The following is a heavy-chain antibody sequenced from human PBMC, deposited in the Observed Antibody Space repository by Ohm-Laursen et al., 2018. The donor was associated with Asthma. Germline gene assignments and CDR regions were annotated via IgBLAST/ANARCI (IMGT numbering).Heavy chain of an antibody. CDR1: GFYFSSYS. D-gene: IGHD1-14*01. J-gene: IGHJ4*02. V-gene: IGHV3-48*01. CDR2: ITSGSDII. Sequence: SLRLSCVASGFYFSSYSMHWVRQAPGKGPEWLAFITSGSDIIHYADSVEGRFTISRDNAKKSVYLQMKSLRVEDTAVYYCVRAPDYFSLFEYWGQGTLVTVSS. CDR3: VRAPDYFSLFEY.